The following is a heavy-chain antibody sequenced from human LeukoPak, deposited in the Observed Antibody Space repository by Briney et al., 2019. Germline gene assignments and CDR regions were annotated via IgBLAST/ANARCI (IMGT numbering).Heavy chain of an antibody. CDR1: GGSISTSAYY. CDR3: ARQPALTHPHFAY. V-gene: IGHV4-39*01. Sequence: PSETLSLTCIVSGGSISTSAYYWDWIRQPPGKGLQWIGSIYYSGNTYYNSSLKSRVTISVDTSTSQFSLRLSSVTAADTAVYYCARQPALTHPHFAYWGQGTLVTVSS. CDR2: IYYSGNT. J-gene: IGHJ4*02.